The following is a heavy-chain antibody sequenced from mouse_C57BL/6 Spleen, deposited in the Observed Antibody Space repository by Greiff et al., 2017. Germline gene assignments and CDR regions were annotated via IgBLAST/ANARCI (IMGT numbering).Heavy chain of an antibody. CDR2: ISDGGSYT. Sequence: EVNVVESGGGLVKPGGSLKLSCAASGFTFSSYAMSWVRQTPEKRLEWVATISDGGSYTYYPDNVKGRFTISRDNAKNNLYLQMSHLKSEDTAMYYCAREGLRRVYDYWGQGTTLTVSS. CDR3: AREGLRRVYDY. V-gene: IGHV5-4*01. CDR1: GFTFSSYA. J-gene: IGHJ2*01. D-gene: IGHD2-2*01.